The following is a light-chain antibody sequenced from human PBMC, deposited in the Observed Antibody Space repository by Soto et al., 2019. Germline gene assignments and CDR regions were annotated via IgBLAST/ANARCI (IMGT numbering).Light chain of an antibody. CDR3: QQYWT. Sequence: GDRVTITCRASQSISSWLAWYQQKPGKAPKLLIYDASSLESGVPSRFSGSGSGTEFTLTISSLQPDDFATYYCQQYWTFGQGTKVDIK. J-gene: IGKJ1*01. V-gene: IGKV1-5*01. CDR1: QSISSW. CDR2: DAS.